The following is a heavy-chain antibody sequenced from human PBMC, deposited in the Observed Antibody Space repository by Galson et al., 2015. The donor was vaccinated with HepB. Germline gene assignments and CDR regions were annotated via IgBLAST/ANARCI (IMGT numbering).Heavy chain of an antibody. CDR2: IYYSGST. CDR3: ARSTYYDFWSANLAYYFDY. D-gene: IGHD3-3*01. V-gene: IGHV4-39*01. CDR1: GGSISSSSYY. Sequence: ETLSLTCTVSGGSISSSSYYWGWIRQPPGKGLEWIGSIYYSGSTYYNPSLKSRVTISVDTSKNQFSLKLSSVTAADTAVYYCARSTYYDFWSANLAYYFDYWGQGTLVTVSS. J-gene: IGHJ4*02.